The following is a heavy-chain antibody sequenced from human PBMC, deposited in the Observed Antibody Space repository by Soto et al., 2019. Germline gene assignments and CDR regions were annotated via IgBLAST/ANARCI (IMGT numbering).Heavy chain of an antibody. CDR3: ARGAARASSNDQSD. D-gene: IGHD6-13*01. CDR2: IYHSGST. V-gene: IGHV4-4*02. J-gene: IGHJ4*02. Sequence: PSETLSLTCAVSGGSISSSNWWSWVRQPPGKGLEWIGEIYHSGSTNYNPSLKSRVAISVDKSKNQFSLKLSSVTAADTAVYYCARGAARASSNDQSDWGQGTLVTVSA. CDR1: GGSISSSNW.